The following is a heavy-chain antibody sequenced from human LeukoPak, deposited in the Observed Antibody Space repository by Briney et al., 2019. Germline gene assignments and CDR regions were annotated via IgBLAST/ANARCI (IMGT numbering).Heavy chain of an antibody. Sequence: GGSLRLSCSASGFTFSTYAIHWVRQAPGKGLEYVSAIGSNGDSTYYADSVKGRFTISRDNSRNTLYLQMSSLRAEDTAVYYCVKGGTLVRGIIDYWGQGTLVTVSS. CDR2: IGSNGDST. CDR3: VKGGTLVRGIIDY. J-gene: IGHJ4*02. V-gene: IGHV3-64D*06. D-gene: IGHD3-10*01. CDR1: GFTFSTYA.